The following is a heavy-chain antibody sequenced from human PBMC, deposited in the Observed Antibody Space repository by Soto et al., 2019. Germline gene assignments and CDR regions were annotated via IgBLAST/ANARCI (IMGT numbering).Heavy chain of an antibody. Sequence: SESLSLTCAVSGGSISSGDYYWSWIRQPPGKGLEWIGYIYYSGSTYYNPSLKSRVTISVDTSKNQFSLKLSSVTAADTAVYYCARAMVVTQNWFDPWGQGTLVTVSS. D-gene: IGHD2-21*02. J-gene: IGHJ5*02. CDR2: IYYSGST. V-gene: IGHV4-30-4*01. CDR3: ARAMVVTQNWFDP. CDR1: GGSISSGDYY.